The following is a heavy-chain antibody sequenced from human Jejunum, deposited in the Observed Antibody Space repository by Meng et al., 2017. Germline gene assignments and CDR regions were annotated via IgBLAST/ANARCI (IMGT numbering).Heavy chain of an antibody. CDR1: GGSFSGYY. J-gene: IGHJ4*02. Sequence: WGAGLLNPAGTLSLPCAVYGGSFSGYYCGWIRQAPGKGLEWIGDIDHSGSTNYNPSLKNRVTISVDSSRNQISLNLNSVTAADTAVYYCARGGDPRAYYFDYWGQGNLVTVSS. V-gene: IGHV4-34*01. CDR3: ARGGDPRAYYFDY. D-gene: IGHD3-10*01. CDR2: IDHSGST.